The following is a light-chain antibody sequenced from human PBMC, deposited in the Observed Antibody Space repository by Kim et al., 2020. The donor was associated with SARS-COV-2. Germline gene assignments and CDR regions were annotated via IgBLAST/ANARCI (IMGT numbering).Light chain of an antibody. CDR3: SSYTASSTWV. CDR1: SSDIGGSND. J-gene: IGLJ3*02. Sequence: GQSSTISCTGTSSDIGGSNDVSWYQQHTGKPPKLMMSDVSKRPSGVSNRFSGSKSGNAASLTSSGLQADDEADYYCSSYTASSTWVFGGGTQLTVL. V-gene: IGLV2-14*03. CDR2: DVS.